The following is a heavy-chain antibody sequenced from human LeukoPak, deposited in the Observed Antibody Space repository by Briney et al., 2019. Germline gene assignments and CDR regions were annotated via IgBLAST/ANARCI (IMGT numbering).Heavy chain of an antibody. V-gene: IGHV3-23*01. CDR2: ISGSGGST. Sequence: PSETLSLTCTVSGGSISSGGYYWSWIRQHPGKGLEWVSAISGSGGSTYYADSVKGRFTISRDNSKNTLYLQMNSLRAEDTAVYYCAKDPAIVVGGYGDYWGQGTLVTVSS. CDR1: GGSISSGGYY. D-gene: IGHD5-12*01. CDR3: AKDPAIVVGGYGDY. J-gene: IGHJ4*02.